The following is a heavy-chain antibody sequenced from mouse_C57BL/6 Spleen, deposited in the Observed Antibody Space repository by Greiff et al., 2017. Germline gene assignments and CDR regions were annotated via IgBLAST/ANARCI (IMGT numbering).Heavy chain of an antibody. CDR3: SRWRVRGYLDV. CDR1: GYSITSDY. J-gene: IGHJ1*03. D-gene: IGHD2-5*01. CDR2: ISYSGSS. Sequence: EVQLQQSGPGLAKPSQTLSLTCSVTGYSITSDYWTWIRKFPGNKLEYMGYISYSGSSYYNPSLKSRIYITRDTSKNQYYLQLNAVTTEDTATYYGSRWRVRGYLDVWGTGTTVTVSS. V-gene: IGHV3-8*01.